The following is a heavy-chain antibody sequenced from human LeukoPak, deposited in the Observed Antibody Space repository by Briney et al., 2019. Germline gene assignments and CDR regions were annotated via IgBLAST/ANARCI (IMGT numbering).Heavy chain of an antibody. Sequence: PGGSLRLSCAASGFTFSSYSMNWVRQAPGKGLEWVSSISSSSSYIYYADPVKGRFTISRDNAKNSLYLQMNSLRAEDTAVYYCARYYSSSSCAPYDYGGQGTLVPVSS. CDR2: ISSSSSYI. CDR1: GFTFSSYS. D-gene: IGHD2-2*01. CDR3: ARYYSSSSCAPYDY. J-gene: IGHJ4*02. V-gene: IGHV3-21*01.